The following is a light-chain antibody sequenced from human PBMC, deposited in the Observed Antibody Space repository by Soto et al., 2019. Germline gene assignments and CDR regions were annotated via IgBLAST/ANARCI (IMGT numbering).Light chain of an antibody. Sequence: DIQMTQSPSSLSASVGDRVTVTCRASQSISTYLNWYHQKPGKAPKLLVYAASSLQSGVPSRFSGSGSGTDFTLIISSLQPEDFATYYCQQSYSFPWTFGQGTKVEIK. CDR3: QQSYSFPWT. CDR1: QSISTY. V-gene: IGKV1-39*01. CDR2: AAS. J-gene: IGKJ1*01.